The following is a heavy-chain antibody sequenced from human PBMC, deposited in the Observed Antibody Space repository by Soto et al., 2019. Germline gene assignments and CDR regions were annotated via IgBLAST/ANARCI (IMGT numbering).Heavy chain of an antibody. V-gene: IGHV4-39*01. J-gene: IGHJ4*02. CDR3: ARHDYGGFGL. CDR2: IYYSGST. Sequence: QLQLQESDPGLVKPSETLSLTCTVSGGSISRSSYYWGWIRQPPGKGLEWIGSIYYSGSTYYNPSLKSRVTISVDTSKNQFSLKLSSVTAADTAVYYCARHDYGGFGLWGQGTLVTVSS. CDR1: GGSISRSSYY. D-gene: IGHD4-17*01.